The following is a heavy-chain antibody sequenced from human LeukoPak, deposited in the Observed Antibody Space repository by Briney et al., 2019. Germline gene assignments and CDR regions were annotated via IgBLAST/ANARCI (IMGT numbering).Heavy chain of an antibody. J-gene: IGHJ4*02. CDR2: ISAYNGNT. Sequence: GASVKVSCKASGYTFTSYGISWVRQAPGQGLEWMGWISAYNGNTNYAQKLQGRVTMTTDTSTSTAYMKLRSLRPDDTAVYYCARVYAYYDILTGYYNPFDYWGQGTLVTISS. CDR1: GYTFTSYG. V-gene: IGHV1-18*04. D-gene: IGHD3-9*01. CDR3: ARVYAYYDILTGYYNPFDY.